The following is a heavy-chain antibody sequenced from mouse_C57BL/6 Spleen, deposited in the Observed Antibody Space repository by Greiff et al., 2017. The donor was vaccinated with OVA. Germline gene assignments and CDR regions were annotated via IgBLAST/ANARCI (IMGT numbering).Heavy chain of an antibody. J-gene: IGHJ1*03. V-gene: IGHV1-52*01. CDR3: APSGGTGLYWYFDV. Sequence: VQLQQSGAELVRPGSSVKLSCKASGYTFTSYWMHWVKQRPIQGLEWIGNIDPSDSETHYNQKFKDKATLTVDKSSSTAYMQLSSLTSEDSAVYYCAPSGGTGLYWYFDVWGTGTTVTVSS. CDR1: GYTFTSYW. CDR2: IDPSDSET. D-gene: IGHD3-2*02.